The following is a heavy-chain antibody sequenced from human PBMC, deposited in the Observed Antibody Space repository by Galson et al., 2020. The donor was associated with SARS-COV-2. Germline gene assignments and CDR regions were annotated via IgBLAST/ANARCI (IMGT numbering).Heavy chain of an antibody. D-gene: IGHD3-10*01. CDR3: ARGGLFGELLVSFDY. CDR2: FSGSGGVT. CDR1: GFTFRSYA. J-gene: IGHJ4*02. Sequence: PGGSLRLSCAASGFTFRSYAMNWVRQAPGKGLEWVSVFSGSGGVTYYADSVKGRFTVSRDDSKNTLYLQMNSLRAEDTAVYYCARGGLFGELLVSFDYWGQGTLVTVS. V-gene: IGHV3-23*01.